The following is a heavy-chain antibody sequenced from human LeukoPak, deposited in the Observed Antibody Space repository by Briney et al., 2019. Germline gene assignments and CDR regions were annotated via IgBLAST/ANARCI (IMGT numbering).Heavy chain of an antibody. CDR3: ARHGEMAVITHLDY. D-gene: IGHD5-24*01. J-gene: IGHJ4*02. Sequence: SETLSLTCTVSGVSISRTTYYWGWIRQPPGKGLEWIGTIYYSGSTYYNPSLKNRVTISVDTSKNQFSLKLISVTAADTAVYYCARHGEMAVITHLDYWGQGILVTVSS. V-gene: IGHV4-39*01. CDR2: IYYSGST. CDR1: GVSISRTTYY.